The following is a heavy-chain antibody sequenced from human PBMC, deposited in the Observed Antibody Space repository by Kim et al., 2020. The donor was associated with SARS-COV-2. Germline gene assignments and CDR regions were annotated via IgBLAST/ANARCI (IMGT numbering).Heavy chain of an antibody. CDR3: ARGTWYDFWSGYSSRLGYGMDV. V-gene: IGHV4-4*02. J-gene: IGHJ6*02. Sequence: SETLSLTCAVSGGSISSSNWWRWVRQPPGKGLEWIGEIYHSGSTNYNPSLKSRVTISVDKSKNQFSLKLSSVTAADTAVYYCARGTWYDFWSGYSSRLGYGMDVWGQGTTVTVSS. CDR2: IYHSGST. D-gene: IGHD3-3*01. CDR1: GGSISSSNW.